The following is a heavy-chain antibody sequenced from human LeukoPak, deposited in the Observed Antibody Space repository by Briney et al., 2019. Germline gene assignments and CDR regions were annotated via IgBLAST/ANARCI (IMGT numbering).Heavy chain of an antibody. V-gene: IGHV3-21*01. CDR1: GFTFSSYS. CDR2: ISSSSSYI. J-gene: IGHJ4*02. CDR3: ARVGDQQWLANYYFDY. D-gene: IGHD6-19*01. Sequence: PGGSLRLSCAASGFTFSSYSMNWVRQAPGKGLEWVSSISSSSSYIYYADSVKGRFTISRDNAENSLYLQMNSLRAEDTAVYYCARVGDQQWLANYYFDYRGQGTLVTVSS.